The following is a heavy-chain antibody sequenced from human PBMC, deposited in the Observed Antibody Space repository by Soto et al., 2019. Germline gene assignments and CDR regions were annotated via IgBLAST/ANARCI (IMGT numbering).Heavy chain of an antibody. V-gene: IGHV3-30*18. CDR1: GFTFSSYG. CDR2: ISYDGSNK. CDR3: AKEDTEGYSYGFYYYYCIDV. D-gene: IGHD5-18*01. Sequence: PGGSLRLSCAASGFTFSSYGMHWVRQAPGKGLEWVAVISYDGSNKYYADSVKGRFTISRDNSKNTLYLQMNSLRAEDTAVYYCAKEDTEGYSYGFYYYYCIDVWGKGTTVTVSS. J-gene: IGHJ6*04.